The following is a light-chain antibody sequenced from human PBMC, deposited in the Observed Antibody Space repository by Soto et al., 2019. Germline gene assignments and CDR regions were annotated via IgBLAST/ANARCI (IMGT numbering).Light chain of an antibody. Sequence: DIVLTPSPGTLSLSPGERASLSCRASQSVSSNHLAWYQQKPGQAPRLLIYGASTGATGIPARFSGSGSGTEFTLSISGLQSEDFAVYFCQQYNNWPFSFGQGTRLEIK. CDR3: QQYNNWPFS. J-gene: IGKJ5*01. CDR1: QSVSSN. V-gene: IGKV3-15*01. CDR2: GAS.